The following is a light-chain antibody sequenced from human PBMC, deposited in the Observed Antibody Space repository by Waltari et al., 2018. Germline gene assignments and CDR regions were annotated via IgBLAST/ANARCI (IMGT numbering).Light chain of an antibody. Sequence: DIVMTQSPLSLPVTPGEPASISCRSSQSLLHSNGYNYLDWYLQKPGQSPQLLIYLGSNRASGVPDRFSGSGSGTDFTLKISRVEAEDVGVYYCMQALQTPFTFSGGTKVEIK. CDR2: LGS. CDR1: QSLLHSNGYNY. V-gene: IGKV2-28*01. CDR3: MQALQTPFT. J-gene: IGKJ4*01.